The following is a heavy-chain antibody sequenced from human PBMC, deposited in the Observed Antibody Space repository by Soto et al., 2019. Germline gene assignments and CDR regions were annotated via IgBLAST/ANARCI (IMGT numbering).Heavy chain of an antibody. CDR1: GGTISSGGYY. CDR3: ARVGGINWLDP. Sequence: SETLSLTCTVSGGTISSGGYYWSWIRQHPGKGLEWIGYIYYSGSTYYNPSLKSRVTISVDTSKNQFSLKLSSVTAADTAVYYCARVGGINWLDPWGQGTLVTVSS. V-gene: IGHV4-31*03. J-gene: IGHJ5*02. CDR2: IYYSGST. D-gene: IGHD3-16*01.